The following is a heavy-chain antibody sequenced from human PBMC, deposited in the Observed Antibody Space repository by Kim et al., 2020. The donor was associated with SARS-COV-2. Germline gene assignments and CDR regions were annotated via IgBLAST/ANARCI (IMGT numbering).Heavy chain of an antibody. D-gene: IGHD3-9*01. Sequence: GGSLRLSCAVSGFIFTDYNLSWMRQAPGKGLEWIAYISSSTFYTRYADSVTARFTISGDNGKGLLYLEMNSLRAEDTATYYCARDMGSFDWIFDHWGQGALVAVSS. CDR2: ISSSTFYT. CDR3: ARDMGSFDWIFDH. J-gene: IGHJ5*02. CDR1: GFIFTDYN. V-gene: IGHV3-11*06.